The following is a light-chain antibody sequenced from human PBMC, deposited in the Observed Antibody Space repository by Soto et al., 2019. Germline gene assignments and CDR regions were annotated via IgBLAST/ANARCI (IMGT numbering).Light chain of an antibody. J-gene: IGKJ4*01. CDR1: QCINTF. CDR3: QKLESYPSN. V-gene: IGKV1-9*01. CDR2: AAS. Sequence: DIQMTHSPSSLSASVVDRVTITCLASQCINTFLAWYQQKPGKAPKLLIYAASTLQSGVPSRFSGSGSGTDFTLTISSLQPEDFATYYCQKLESYPSNFGGGTKVDIK.